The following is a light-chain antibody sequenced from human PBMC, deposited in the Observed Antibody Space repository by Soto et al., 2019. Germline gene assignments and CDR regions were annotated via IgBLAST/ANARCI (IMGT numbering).Light chain of an antibody. CDR1: QNINNW. CDR3: QQYSGPWT. CDR2: EAS. Sequence: DIQMTQSPSTLSASVGDRVTINCRASQNINNWLAWYQQKPGKAPKLLIYEASNLEGGVPSRFSGSGSGTAFTLTISSLQPDDFATYFCQQYSGPWTFGQGTKVDIK. J-gene: IGKJ1*01. V-gene: IGKV1-5*03.